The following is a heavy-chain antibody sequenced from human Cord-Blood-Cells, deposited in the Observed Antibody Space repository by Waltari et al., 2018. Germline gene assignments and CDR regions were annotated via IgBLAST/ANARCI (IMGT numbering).Heavy chain of an antibody. CDR2: ISYDGSNK. J-gene: IGHJ4*02. CDR1: GFTFSSYA. V-gene: IGHV3-30-3*01. Sequence: QVQLVESGGGVVQPGRSLRLSCAASGFTFSSYAMHWVRQAPGKGLGWGAVISYDGSNKYYADSVKGRFTISRDNSKNTLYLQMNSLRAEDTAVYYCARDYYDFWSGYYPFDYWGQGTLVTVSS. D-gene: IGHD3-3*01. CDR3: ARDYYDFWSGYYPFDY.